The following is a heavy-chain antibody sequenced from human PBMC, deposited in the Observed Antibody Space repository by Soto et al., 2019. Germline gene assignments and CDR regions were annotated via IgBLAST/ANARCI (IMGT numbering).Heavy chain of an antibody. CDR2: IDPGDPYT. Sequence: PGESLKISCMGSGYKVSTWHNFTSYWIAWVRQTPGKGLEWMGRIDPGDPYTTYSPSFQGHVTILVDKSISTAYLQWSSLKASDTAMYYCARLVGGSYQFDYWGQGTLVTVSS. V-gene: IGHV5-10-1*01. J-gene: IGHJ4*02. CDR3: ARLVGGSYQFDY. D-gene: IGHD1-26*01. CDR1: GYKVSTWHNFTSYW.